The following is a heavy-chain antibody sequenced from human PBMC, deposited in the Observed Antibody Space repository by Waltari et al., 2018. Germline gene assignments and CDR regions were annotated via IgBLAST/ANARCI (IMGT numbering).Heavy chain of an antibody. J-gene: IGHJ5*02. D-gene: IGHD3-3*01. V-gene: IGHV4-38-2*01. CDR2: IYHSGRP. Sequence: QVQLQESGPGLVKPSETLSLTCAVSGYSISSGYYWGWIRQPPGKGLGWIGSIYHSGRPYYNPSLKSRVTISVDPSKNPFSLKLSSLTAADTAVYYCARGPDTYYDFWSGYYGNWFDPWGQGTLVTVSS. CDR3: ARGPDTYYDFWSGYYGNWFDP. CDR1: GYSISSGYY.